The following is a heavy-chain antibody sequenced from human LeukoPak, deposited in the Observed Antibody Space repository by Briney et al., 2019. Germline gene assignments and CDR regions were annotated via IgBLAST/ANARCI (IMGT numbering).Heavy chain of an antibody. CDR3: AKGGVFGVVPNWFDP. CDR2: IRYDGSNK. J-gene: IGHJ5*02. D-gene: IGHD3-3*01. Sequence: GGSLRLSCAASGFTFSSYGMHWVRQAPGKGLEWVAFIRYDGSNKYYADSVKGRFTISRDNSKNTLYLQMNSLRAEDTAVYYCAKGGVFGVVPNWFDPWGQGTLVTVSS. V-gene: IGHV3-30*02. CDR1: GFTFSSYG.